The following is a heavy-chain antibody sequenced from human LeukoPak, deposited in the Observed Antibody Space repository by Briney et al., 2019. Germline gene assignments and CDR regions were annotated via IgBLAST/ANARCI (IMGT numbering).Heavy chain of an antibody. D-gene: IGHD4-11*01. CDR2: IYYSGST. CDR3: ASYRYSPYYYYYYGMDV. CDR1: GGSISSYY. Sequence: SETLSLTCTVSGGSISSYYWSWIRQPPGKGLEWIGYIYYSGSTNYNPSLKSRVTISVDTSKNQFSLKLSSVTAADTAVYYCASYRYSPYYYYYYGMDVWGQGTTVTVSS. V-gene: IGHV4-59*01. J-gene: IGHJ6*02.